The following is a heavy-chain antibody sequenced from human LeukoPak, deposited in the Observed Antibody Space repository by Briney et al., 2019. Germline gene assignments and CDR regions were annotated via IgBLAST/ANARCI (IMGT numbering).Heavy chain of an antibody. CDR1: GGSFSGYY. CDR2: INQSGST. CDR3: ARVIVVVPAAQLEPPYMDV. Sequence: PSETLSLTCAVYGGSFSGYYWSWIRQPPGKGLEWIGEINQSGSTNYNPSLKSRVTISVDTSKNQFSLKLSSVTAADTALYYCARVIVVVPAAQLEPPYMDVWGKGTTVRVFS. V-gene: IGHV4-34*01. D-gene: IGHD2-2*01. J-gene: IGHJ6*03.